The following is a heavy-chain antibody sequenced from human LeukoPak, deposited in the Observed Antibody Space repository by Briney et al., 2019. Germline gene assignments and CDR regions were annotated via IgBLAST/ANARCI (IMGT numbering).Heavy chain of an antibody. CDR1: GYAFSSYY. CDR3: ARESGYYSSTDY. J-gene: IGHJ4*02. CDR2: INPSGGST. Sequence: GASVKVSCKASGYAFSSYYIHWVRQAPGQGLEWMGIINPSGGSTSYAQKFQGRVTMTRDTSTSTVYMELSSLRSEDTAVYYCARESGYYSSTDYWGQGTLVTVSS. V-gene: IGHV1-46*01. D-gene: IGHD3-22*01.